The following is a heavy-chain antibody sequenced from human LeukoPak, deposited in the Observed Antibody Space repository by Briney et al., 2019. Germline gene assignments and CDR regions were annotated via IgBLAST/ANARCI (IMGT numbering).Heavy chain of an antibody. CDR2: INPNSGGT. CDR1: GYTFTGYY. D-gene: IGHD3-10*01. J-gene: IGHJ4*02. CDR3: ARVAHPNYYGSGSYWDY. Sequence: ASVKVSCKASGYTFTGYYMHWVRQAPGQGLEWMGWINPNSGGTNYAQKFQGRVTMTRDTSISTAYMELSRLRSDDTAVYYCARVAHPNYYGSGSYWDYWGQGTLVTVSS. V-gene: IGHV1-2*02.